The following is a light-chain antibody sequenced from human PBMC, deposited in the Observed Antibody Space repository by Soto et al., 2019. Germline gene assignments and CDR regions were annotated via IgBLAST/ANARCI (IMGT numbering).Light chain of an antibody. J-gene: IGKJ1*01. CDR1: QTVSSS. CDR2: GAS. CDR3: QHYNSYSEA. Sequence: EIVMAQSPATLSVSPVERATLSCMASQTVSSSLAWFQQKPGQAPRLLIYGASTRATGIPGRFSGSGSGTEFTLTISSLQPDDFATYYCQHYNSYSEAFGQGTKVDIK. V-gene: IGKV3-15*01.